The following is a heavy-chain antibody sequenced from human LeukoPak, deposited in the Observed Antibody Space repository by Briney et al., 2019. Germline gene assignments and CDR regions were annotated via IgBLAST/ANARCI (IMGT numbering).Heavy chain of an antibody. CDR1: GFTFSSYA. J-gene: IGHJ3*02. D-gene: IGHD6-19*01. CDR2: ISGSGGST. Sequence: GGSLRLFCAASGFTFSSYAMSWVRQAPGKGLEWVSAISGSGGSTYYADSVKGRFTISRDNSKNTLYLQMNSLRAEDTAVYYCAKVRVAGHDAFDIWGQGTMVTVSS. V-gene: IGHV3-23*01. CDR3: AKVRVAGHDAFDI.